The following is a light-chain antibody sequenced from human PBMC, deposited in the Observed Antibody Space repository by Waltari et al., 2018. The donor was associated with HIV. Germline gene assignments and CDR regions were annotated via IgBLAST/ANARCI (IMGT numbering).Light chain of an antibody. Sequence: QSVLTQPPSASGTPGQRITLPCSGSSSNVGSTYVYWYQQLPGTAPKVLIFMTNQRPSGVPDRFSASKSGTSASLAISGLRSEDEADYYCASWDDSLSIVVFGGGTKLTVL. V-gene: IGLV1-47*01. CDR3: ASWDDSLSIVV. J-gene: IGLJ2*01. CDR2: MTN. CDR1: SSNVGSTY.